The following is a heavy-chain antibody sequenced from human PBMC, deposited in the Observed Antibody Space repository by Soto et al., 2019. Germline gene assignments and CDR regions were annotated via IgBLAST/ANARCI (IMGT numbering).Heavy chain of an antibody. J-gene: IGHJ6*02. Sequence: QVQLVESGGGVVQPGRSLRLSCAASGFTFSSYAMHWVRQAPGKGLEWVAVISYDGSNKYYADSVKGRFTISRDNSRNTLYLQMNGVRAENTAVYYCARASRGYSYGYDGMDVWGQGTTVTVSS. V-gene: IGHV3-30-3*01. CDR1: GFTFSSYA. D-gene: IGHD5-18*01. CDR3: ARASRGYSYGYDGMDV. CDR2: ISYDGSNK.